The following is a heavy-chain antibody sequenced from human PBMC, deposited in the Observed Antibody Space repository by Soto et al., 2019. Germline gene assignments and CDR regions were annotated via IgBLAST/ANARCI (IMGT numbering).Heavy chain of an antibody. Sequence: QVQLVQSGAEVKKPGSSVKVSCKASGGTFSSYAISWVRQAPGQGLEWMGGIIPIFGTANYAQKFQGRVTITADESTSTAYMEVRSLRSEDTGVEYCAIRGSGYDFWRGSEGSFDHWGQGTLVTVSS. D-gene: IGHD3-3*01. CDR3: AIRGSGYDFWRGSEGSFDH. CDR2: IIPIFGTA. CDR1: GGTFSSYA. J-gene: IGHJ4*02. V-gene: IGHV1-69*01.